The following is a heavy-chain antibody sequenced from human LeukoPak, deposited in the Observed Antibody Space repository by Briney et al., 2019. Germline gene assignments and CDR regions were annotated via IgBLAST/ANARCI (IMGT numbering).Heavy chain of an antibody. CDR2: ISYDGSNK. CDR3: ARDRHGDYKVY. D-gene: IGHD4-17*01. J-gene: IGHJ4*02. Sequence: GGSLRLSCAASGFTFSSYAMHWVRQAPGKGLEWVAVISYDGSNKYYADSVKGRFTISRDNSKNTLYLQMNSLRAEDTAVYYCARDRHGDYKVYWGQGTLVTVSS. V-gene: IGHV3-30-3*01. CDR1: GFTFSSYA.